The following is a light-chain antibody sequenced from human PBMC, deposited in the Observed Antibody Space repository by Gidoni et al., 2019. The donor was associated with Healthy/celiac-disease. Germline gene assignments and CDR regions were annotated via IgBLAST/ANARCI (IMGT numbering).Light chain of an antibody. J-gene: IGKJ2*01. Sequence: EIVLTQSPATLSLSPGERATLSCRASQSVSSYLAWYQQKPGQAPMLLIYDASNRATGIPARFSGSGSGTDFTLTISSLEPEDFAVYYCQQRSNPYTFGQGTKLEIK. V-gene: IGKV3-11*01. CDR3: QQRSNPYT. CDR1: QSVSSY. CDR2: DAS.